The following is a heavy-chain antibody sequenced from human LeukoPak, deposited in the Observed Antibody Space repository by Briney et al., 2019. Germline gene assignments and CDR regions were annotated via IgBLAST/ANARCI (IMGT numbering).Heavy chain of an antibody. J-gene: IGHJ4*02. CDR3: ARGGGYEMPRVLDY. V-gene: IGHV4-59*01. D-gene: IGHD5-12*01. Sequence: SETLPLTCTVSGGSMSSYYWSWIRQPPGRGLEWIGYIYYSGSTNYNPSLKSRVTMSVDTSKNQFSLKVTSVTAADTAVYYCARGGGYEMPRVLDYWGQGTLVTVSS. CDR2: IYYSGST. CDR1: GGSMSSYY.